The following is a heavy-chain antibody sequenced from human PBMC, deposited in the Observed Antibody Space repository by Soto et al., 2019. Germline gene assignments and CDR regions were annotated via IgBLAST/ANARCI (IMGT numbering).Heavy chain of an antibody. CDR3: ARDEGGNSDY. Sequence: SETLSLTCTVSGGSVSSGSHYWSWIRQPPGKGLEWIGYIYDFGSTNYNPSLKSRVTISVDTSKDQFSLKLSSVTAADTAVYYCARDEGGNSDYWGQGTLVTVSS. D-gene: IGHD2-15*01. CDR2: IYDFGST. J-gene: IGHJ4*02. CDR1: GGSVSSGSHY. V-gene: IGHV4-61*01.